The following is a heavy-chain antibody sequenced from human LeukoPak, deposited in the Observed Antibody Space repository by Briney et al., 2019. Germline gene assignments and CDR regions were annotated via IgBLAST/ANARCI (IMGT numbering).Heavy chain of an antibody. D-gene: IGHD3-3*01. V-gene: IGHV3-7*03. CDR3: ARDQYYDFWSGYDTPLFGY. CDR1: GFTFSSYW. Sequence: GVSLRLPCAASGFTFSSYWMSWVRQAPGKGLEWVANIKQDGSEKYYVDSVKGRFTISRDNARNSLYLQMNSLRAEDTAVYYCARDQYYDFWSGYDTPLFGYWGQGTLVTVSS. J-gene: IGHJ4*02. CDR2: IKQDGSEK.